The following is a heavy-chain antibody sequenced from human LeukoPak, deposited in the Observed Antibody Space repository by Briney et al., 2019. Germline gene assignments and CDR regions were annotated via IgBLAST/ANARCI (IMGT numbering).Heavy chain of an antibody. CDR2: ISGSGGST. J-gene: IGHJ4*02. D-gene: IGHD2-21*02. CDR1: GFTFSSYA. CDR3: ARDHDCGGDCSPDY. V-gene: IGHV3-23*01. Sequence: PGGSLRLSCAASGFTFSSYAMSWVRQAPGKGLEWVSAISGSGGSTYYADSVKGRFTISRDNSKNTLYLQMNSLRAEDTAVYYCARDHDCGGDCSPDYWGQGTLVTVSS.